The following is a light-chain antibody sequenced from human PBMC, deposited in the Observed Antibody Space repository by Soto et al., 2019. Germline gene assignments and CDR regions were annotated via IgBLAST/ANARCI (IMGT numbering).Light chain of an antibody. CDR3: SSFTSSNTYV. V-gene: IGLV2-18*02. CDR1: SSDIGAYNR. CDR2: DVN. J-gene: IGLJ1*01. Sequence: ALTQPPSVSGSPGQSVAISCTGTSSDIGAYNRVSWYQQPPGTAPKLMIYDVNNRPSGVPDRFSGSKSGNTASLTISGLQADDEADYYCSSFTSSNTYVFGTGTKVTVL.